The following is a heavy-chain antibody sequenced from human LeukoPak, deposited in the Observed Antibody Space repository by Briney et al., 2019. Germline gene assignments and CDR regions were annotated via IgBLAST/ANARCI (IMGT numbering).Heavy chain of an antibody. CDR2: ISGSGGGT. CDR3: AKDSLGHYYYGSGSYYDRHTRFDP. D-gene: IGHD3-10*01. Sequence: GGSLRLSCAASGFTFSSYAMSWVRQAPGKGLEWVSAISGSGGGTYYADSVKGRFTISRGNSKNTLYLQMNSLRAEDTAVYYCAKDSLGHYYYGSGSYYDRHTRFDPWGQGTLVTVSS. V-gene: IGHV3-23*01. CDR1: GFTFSSYA. J-gene: IGHJ5*02.